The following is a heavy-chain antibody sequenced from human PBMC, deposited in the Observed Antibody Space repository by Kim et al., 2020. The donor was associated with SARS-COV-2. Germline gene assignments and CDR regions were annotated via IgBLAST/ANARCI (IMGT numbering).Heavy chain of an antibody. Sequence: SETLSLTCTVSGGSVSSSNYYWGWIRQPPGKGREWIGNIYYAGDTYYNPSLKSRVTISVDTYKNHFSLKLSSLTAADTAEYYCARLEYSSSSRLFDPWGQGTLVTVSS. CDR3: ARLEYSSSSRLFDP. D-gene: IGHD6-6*01. CDR1: GGSVSSSNYY. J-gene: IGHJ5*02. V-gene: IGHV4-39*02. CDR2: IYYAGDT.